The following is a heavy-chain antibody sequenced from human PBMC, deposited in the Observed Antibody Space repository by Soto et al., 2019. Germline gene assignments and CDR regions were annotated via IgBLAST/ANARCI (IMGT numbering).Heavy chain of an antibody. CDR2: ISAYNGNT. CDR3: ARDLGQQLLDY. CDR1: GYTFTSYG. J-gene: IGHJ4*02. V-gene: IGHV1-18*01. Sequence: QVQLVQSGAEVKKPGASVKVSCKASGYTFTSYGISWVRQAPGQGLEWMGWISAYNGNTKYAQKLQGRVTMTTDTSTSTADMELRSLRSDDTAVYFCARDLGQQLLDYWGQGPLVTVSS. D-gene: IGHD6-13*01.